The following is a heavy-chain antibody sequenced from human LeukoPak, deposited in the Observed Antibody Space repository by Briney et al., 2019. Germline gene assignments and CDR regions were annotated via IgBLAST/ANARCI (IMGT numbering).Heavy chain of an antibody. V-gene: IGHV4-30-2*01. CDR2: IYHSGST. Sequence: SETLSLTCTVSGGSISSGGYYWSWIRQPPGKGLEWIGYIYHSGSTYYNPSLKSRVTISVDRSKNQFSPKLSSVTAADTAVYYCARVTQSVVPAAILPDYWGQGTLVTVSS. J-gene: IGHJ4*02. CDR3: ARVTQSVVPAAILPDY. CDR1: GGSISSGGYY. D-gene: IGHD2-2*02.